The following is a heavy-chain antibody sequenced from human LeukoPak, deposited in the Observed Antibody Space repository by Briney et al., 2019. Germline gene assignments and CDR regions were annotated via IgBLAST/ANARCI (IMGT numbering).Heavy chain of an antibody. J-gene: IGHJ4*02. CDR3: ARSDGTRRSHFDY. CDR2: INPNSGGT. Sequence: ASVKVSCKSSGYTFTGYYMHWVRQAPGQGLEWMGWINPNSGGTNYAQKFQGRVTMTRDTSISTAYMELWSLRSDDTAVYYCARSDGTRRSHFDYWGQGTLVTVSS. V-gene: IGHV1-2*02. D-gene: IGHD1-14*01. CDR1: GYTFTGYY.